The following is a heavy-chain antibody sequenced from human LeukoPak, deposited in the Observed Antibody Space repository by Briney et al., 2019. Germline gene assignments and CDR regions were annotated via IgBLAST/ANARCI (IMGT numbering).Heavy chain of an antibody. Sequence: GGSLRLSCAASGFTFSSYGMHWVRQAPGKGLEWVAVISYDGSNKYYADSVKGRFTISRDNSKNTLYLQMNSLRAEDTAVYYCASALSSSWYENYFDYWGQGTLVTVSS. J-gene: IGHJ4*02. V-gene: IGHV3-30*03. CDR1: GFTFSSYG. D-gene: IGHD6-13*01. CDR3: ASALSSSWYENYFDY. CDR2: ISYDGSNK.